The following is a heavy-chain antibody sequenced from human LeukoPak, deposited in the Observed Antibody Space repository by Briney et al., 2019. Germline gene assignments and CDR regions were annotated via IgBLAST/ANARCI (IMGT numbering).Heavy chain of an antibody. CDR1: GFTVSSNY. CDR3: ARDFERHDSSACGY. V-gene: IGHV3-66*01. Sequence: GGSLRLSCAASGFTVSSNYMSWVRQAPGKGLECVSVIYSGGNAYYADFVKGRFTISRDNSKNTLYLQMNSLRAEDTAVYYCARDFERHDSSACGYWGQGTLVTVSS. J-gene: IGHJ4*02. CDR2: IYSGGNA. D-gene: IGHD3-22*01.